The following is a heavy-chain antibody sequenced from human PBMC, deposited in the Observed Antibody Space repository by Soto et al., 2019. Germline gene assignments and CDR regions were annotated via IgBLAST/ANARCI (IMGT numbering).Heavy chain of an antibody. CDR1: GGSISSYY. J-gene: IGHJ6*03. Sequence: SETLSLTCTVSGGSISSYYWSWIRQPPGKGLEWIGYIYYSGSTNYNPSLKSRVTISVDTSKNQFSLKLSSVTAADTAVYYCARDPRGCSSTSCSQVLGDYYYYYMDVWGKGTTVTVSS. D-gene: IGHD2-2*01. CDR2: IYYSGST. V-gene: IGHV4-59*01. CDR3: ARDPRGCSSTSCSQVLGDYYYYYMDV.